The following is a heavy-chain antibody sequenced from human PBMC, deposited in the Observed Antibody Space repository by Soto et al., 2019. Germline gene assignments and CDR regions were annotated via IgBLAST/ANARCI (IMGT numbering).Heavy chain of an antibody. CDR3: AGIASFRGMDV. CDR1: GDSVSSDSGV. D-gene: IGHD2-21*01. J-gene: IGHJ6*02. V-gene: IGHV6-1*01. Sequence: QVQLQQSGPGLVKPSQTLSLTCAISGDSVSSDSGVWIWISHSPSRGLEWLGRTYYRSKWYNDYAVSVKSRITINPDTSTNQFSLQWASVIPEDTAVYYCAGIASFRGMDVWGQGTPVTVSS. CDR2: TYYRSKWYN.